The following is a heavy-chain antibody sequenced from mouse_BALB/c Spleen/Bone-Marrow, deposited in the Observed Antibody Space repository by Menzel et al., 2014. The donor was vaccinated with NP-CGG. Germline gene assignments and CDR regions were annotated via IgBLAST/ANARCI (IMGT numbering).Heavy chain of an antibody. D-gene: IGHD1-2*01. CDR1: GYSFTAYN. V-gene: IGHV1S135*01. J-gene: IGHJ3*01. CDR3: AREGIHYPYAY. CDR2: IDPYNGGT. Sequence: EVKLVESGPELEKPGATVKISCKASGYSFTAYNMNWVKQSNGKSLEWIGNIDPYNGGTSYNQKFKGKTTLTVDNSSSTAYMQLKSVTSEDSAVYYCAREGIHYPYAYWGQGTLVTVSA.